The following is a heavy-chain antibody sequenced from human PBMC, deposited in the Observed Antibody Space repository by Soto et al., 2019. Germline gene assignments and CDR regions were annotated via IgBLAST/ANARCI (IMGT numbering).Heavy chain of an antibody. CDR1: GFTFSSYS. D-gene: IGHD1-1*01. CDR2: ISSSSSYI. J-gene: IGHJ6*02. V-gene: IGHV3-21*01. Sequence: PGGSLRLSCAASGFTFSSYSMNWVRQAPGKGLEWVSSISSSSSYIYYADSVKGRFTISRDNAKNSLYLQMNSLRAEDTAVYYCARDGTPLYYYGMDVWGQGTTVTV. CDR3: ARDGTPLYYYGMDV.